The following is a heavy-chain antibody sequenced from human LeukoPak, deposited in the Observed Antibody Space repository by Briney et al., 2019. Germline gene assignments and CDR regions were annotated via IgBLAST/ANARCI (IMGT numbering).Heavy chain of an antibody. Sequence: GGSLRLSCAASGFTFSSYTMNWVRQAPGKGLEGVSSISSSSNYIYNADSVKGRFTISRDNAKNSVYLQMNSLRAEDTAVYYCARDRGVGYWGQGTLVTVSS. D-gene: IGHD2-15*01. CDR1: GFTFSSYT. V-gene: IGHV3-21*01. CDR3: ARDRGVGY. J-gene: IGHJ4*02. CDR2: ISSSSNYI.